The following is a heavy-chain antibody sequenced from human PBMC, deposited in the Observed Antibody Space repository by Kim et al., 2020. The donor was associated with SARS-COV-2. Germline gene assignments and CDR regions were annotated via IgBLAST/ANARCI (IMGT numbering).Heavy chain of an antibody. Sequence: GGSLRLSCAASGFTFSNYAMSWVRQAPGKGLEWVSAISGSGGSTDYADSVKGHFTISRDNFKNTLYLQMNSLRVEDTAIYYCAKYDSSGYHYAKFDYWGQGTLVTVSS. D-gene: IGHD3-22*01. CDR1: GFTFSNYA. CDR3: AKYDSSGYHYAKFDY. V-gene: IGHV3-23*01. CDR2: ISGSGGST. J-gene: IGHJ4*02.